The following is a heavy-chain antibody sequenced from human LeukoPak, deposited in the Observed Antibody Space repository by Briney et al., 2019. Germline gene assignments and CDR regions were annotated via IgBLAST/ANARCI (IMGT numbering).Heavy chain of an antibody. CDR1: GFTFSDSA. V-gene: IGHV3-73*01. J-gene: IGHJ4*02. CDR2: IRSKADSYAT. Sequence: GGSLRLSCAASGFTFSDSAIHWVRQASGKGLEGVGRIRSKADSYATTYGASVKGRFTISRDDSQNTAYLHMNSLKTEDTAVYYCTREYSSGWPFDYWGQGTPVTVSS. CDR3: TREYSSGWPFDY. D-gene: IGHD6-19*01.